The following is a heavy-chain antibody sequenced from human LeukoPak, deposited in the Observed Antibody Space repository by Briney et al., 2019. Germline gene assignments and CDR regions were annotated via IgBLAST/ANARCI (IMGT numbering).Heavy chain of an antibody. CDR3: ARDLYYDSRGLGAFDI. CDR1: GFTSSSYS. D-gene: IGHD3-22*01. V-gene: IGHV3-48*02. Sequence: GGSLRLFCAASGFTSSSYSMNWVRQAPGRGLEWVSYISSSSSTIYYADSVKGRFTISRDNAKNPLYLQMNSLRDEDTAVYYCARDLYYDSRGLGAFDIWGQGTMVTVSS. J-gene: IGHJ3*02. CDR2: ISSSSSTI.